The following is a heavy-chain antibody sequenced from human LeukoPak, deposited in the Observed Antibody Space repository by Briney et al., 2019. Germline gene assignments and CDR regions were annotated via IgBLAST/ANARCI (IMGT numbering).Heavy chain of an antibody. D-gene: IGHD6-19*01. V-gene: IGHV3-33*05. CDR2: ISYDGSNK. Sequence: GGSLRLSCAASGFTFSSYGMHWVRQAPGKGLEWVAVISYDGSNKGYADSVKGRFTLSRDNSENTLYLQMNSLRAEDMAVYYCARGRSSVFLDDWGQGTVVTVSS. J-gene: IGHJ4*02. CDR3: ARGRSSVFLDD. CDR1: GFTFSSYG.